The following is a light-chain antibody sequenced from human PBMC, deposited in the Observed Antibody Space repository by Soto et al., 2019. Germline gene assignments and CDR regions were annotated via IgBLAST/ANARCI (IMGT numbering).Light chain of an antibody. CDR2: AAS. CDR3: QQSYSKALT. Sequence: DIQMTQSPSSLSASVGDRVTITCRASQSISSYLNWYQQKPGKAPKLLIYAASSLQSGVPSRLSGSGSGTDVTLTISSLQPEDGATYYGQQSYSKALTFGGGTKVDIK. V-gene: IGKV1-39*01. CDR1: QSISSY. J-gene: IGKJ4*01.